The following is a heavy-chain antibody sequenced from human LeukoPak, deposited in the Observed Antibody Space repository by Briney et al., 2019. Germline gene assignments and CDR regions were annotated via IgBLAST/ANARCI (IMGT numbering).Heavy chain of an antibody. CDR2: ISAYNGNT. D-gene: IGHD2-15*01. J-gene: IGHJ4*02. V-gene: IGHV1-18*01. CDR3: ARVPPRGYCSGGSCYSDY. Sequence: GASVKVSCKASGYTFTSYGISWVRQAPGQGLEWMGWISAYNGNTNYAQKFQGRVTMTRDTSISTAYMELSRLRSDDTAVYYCARVPPRGYCSGGSCYSDYWGQETLVTVSS. CDR1: GYTFTSYG.